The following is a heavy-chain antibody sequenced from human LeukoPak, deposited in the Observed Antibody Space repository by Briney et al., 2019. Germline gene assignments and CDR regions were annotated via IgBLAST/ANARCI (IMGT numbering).Heavy chain of an antibody. J-gene: IGHJ5*02. CDR2: IYTSGST. CDR1: DGAISSNY. CDR3: ARGSFPGWFDP. Sequence: SQTLSLTCVESDGAISSNYGNFIRHPIGKGMEWIGRIYTSGSTNYNPSLKSRVTMSVDTSKNQFSLKLSSVTAADTAVYYCARGSFPGWFDPWGQGTLVTVSS. V-gene: IGHV4-4*07. D-gene: IGHD2/OR15-2a*01.